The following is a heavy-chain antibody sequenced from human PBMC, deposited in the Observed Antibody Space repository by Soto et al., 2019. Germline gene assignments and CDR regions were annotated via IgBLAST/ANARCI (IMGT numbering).Heavy chain of an antibody. CDR2: VSTRGAT. D-gene: IGHD3-9*01. V-gene: IGHV4-4*07. Sequence: QVQLQESGPRLVKPSETLSLTCTISDDFISSYYWNWIRQPAGKGLEWIGRVSTRGATNYNPSLESRVTMSVDTSKKQFSLKLTSVTAADTAVYFCARSDYVILTGFYAMDVWGQGTTVIVSS. CDR3: ARSDYVILTGFYAMDV. J-gene: IGHJ6*01. CDR1: DDFISSYY.